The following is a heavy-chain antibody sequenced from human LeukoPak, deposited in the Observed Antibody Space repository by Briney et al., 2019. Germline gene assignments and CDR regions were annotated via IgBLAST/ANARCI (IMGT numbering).Heavy chain of an antibody. CDR3: ARDWYYYDSSGYPPLDY. CDR2: ISAYNGNT. Sequence: ASVKVSCKASGYTFTSYGISWVRQAPGQGLEWMGRISAYNGNTNYAQKLQGRVTMTTDTSTSTAYMELRSLKSDDTAVYYCARDWYYYDSSGYPPLDYWGQGTLVTVSS. J-gene: IGHJ4*02. V-gene: IGHV1-18*01. CDR1: GYTFTSYG. D-gene: IGHD3-22*01.